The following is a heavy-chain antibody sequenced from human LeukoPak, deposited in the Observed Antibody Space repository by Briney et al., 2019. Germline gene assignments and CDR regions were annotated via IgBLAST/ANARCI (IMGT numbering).Heavy chain of an antibody. D-gene: IGHD3-22*01. CDR3: ARXLTYYYDSSGFHDAFDI. Sequence: SGPTLVDPTQTLTLTCTFSGFSLSTSGMRVSWIRQPPGKALEWLARIDWDDDKFYSTSLKTRLTISKDTSKNQVVLTMTNMDPVDTATYYCARXLTYYYDSSGFHDAFDIWGQGTMVTV. V-gene: IGHV2-70*04. J-gene: IGHJ3*02. CDR2: IDWDDDK. CDR1: GFSLSTSGMR.